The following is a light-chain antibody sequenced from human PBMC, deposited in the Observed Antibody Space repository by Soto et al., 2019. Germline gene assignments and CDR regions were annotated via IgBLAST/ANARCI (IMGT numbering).Light chain of an antibody. CDR1: SSDVGVYNY. CDR3: CSYAGSYTLV. Sequence: QSALTQPRSVSGSPGQSVTISCTGTSSDVGVYNYVSWYQQYPGKAPKIMIYDVSKRPSGVPDRLSGSKSDNTASLTISGLQAEDEADYYCCSYAGSYTLVSGIGTKVTLL. J-gene: IGLJ1*01. CDR2: DVS. V-gene: IGLV2-11*01.